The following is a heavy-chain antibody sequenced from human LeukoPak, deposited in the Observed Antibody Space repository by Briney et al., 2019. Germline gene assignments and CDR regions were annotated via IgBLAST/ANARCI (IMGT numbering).Heavy chain of an antibody. CDR1: GGSISSYY. CDR3: ARAHTGIAAAIDY. CDR2: IYYSGST. D-gene: IGHD6-13*01. J-gene: IGHJ4*02. V-gene: IGHV4-59*01. Sequence: SETLSLTCTVSGGSISSYYWSWIRQPPGKGLEWIGYIYYSGSTNYNPSLKSRVTISVDTSKNQFSLKLSSVTAADTAVYYCARAHTGIAAAIDYWGQGTLVTVSS.